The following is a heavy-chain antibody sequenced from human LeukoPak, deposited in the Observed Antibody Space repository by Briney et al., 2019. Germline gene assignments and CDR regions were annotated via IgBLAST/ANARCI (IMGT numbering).Heavy chain of an antibody. CDR3: ARHGWYSSSDDAFDI. CDR1: GYTFTSYA. CDR2: ISAYNGNT. J-gene: IGHJ3*02. D-gene: IGHD6-13*01. V-gene: IGHV1-18*01. Sequence: ASVKVSCKASGYTFTSYAITWVRQAPGQGLEWMGWISAYNGNTNYAQKLQGRVTMTTDTSTSTAYMELRSLRSDDTAVYYCARHGWYSSSDDAFDIWGQGTMVTVSS.